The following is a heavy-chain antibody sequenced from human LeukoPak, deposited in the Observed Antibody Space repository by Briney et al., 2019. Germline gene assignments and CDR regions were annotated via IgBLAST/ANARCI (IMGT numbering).Heavy chain of an antibody. V-gene: IGHV3-48*01. CDR1: GFTFSNAW. CDR2: ISSSSGTI. J-gene: IGHJ6*03. Sequence: PGGSLRLSCAASGFTFSNAWMSWVRQAPGKGLEWVSYISSSSGTIYYADSVKGRFTISRDNAKNSLYLQMNSLRAEDTAVYYCARDWSYSGSNPRGSYYYYYYMDVWGKGTTVTVSS. CDR3: ARDWSYSGSNPRGSYYYYYYMDV. D-gene: IGHD1-26*01.